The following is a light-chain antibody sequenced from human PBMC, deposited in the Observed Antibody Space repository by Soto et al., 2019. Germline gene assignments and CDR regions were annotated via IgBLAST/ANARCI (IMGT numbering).Light chain of an antibody. CDR2: GAS. CDR1: HSVDSN. Sequence: EIVMTQSPGTLSVSTGQGATLSCRASHSVDSNLAWYQQKPGQAPRLLIFGASTRPTGIPDRFSGSGSGTEFTLTISSLQSEDFATYYCQQSYSTPPEITFGQGTRLQIK. J-gene: IGKJ5*01. V-gene: IGKV3D-15*01. CDR3: QQSYSTPPEIT.